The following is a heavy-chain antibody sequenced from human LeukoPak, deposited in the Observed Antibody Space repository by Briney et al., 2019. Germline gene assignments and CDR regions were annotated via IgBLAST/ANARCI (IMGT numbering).Heavy chain of an antibody. J-gene: IGHJ4*02. V-gene: IGHV3-74*01. Sequence: GGSLILSCAASGFTFGSYWMHWVRQAPGKGLVWVSRINSDGTSTSYADSVKGRFTISRDNAKNTLFLQLNSLTAEDTAVYYCARDRNYSPDYWGQGTLVTVSS. CDR2: INSDGTST. CDR1: GFTFGSYW. CDR3: ARDRNYSPDY. D-gene: IGHD5-18*01.